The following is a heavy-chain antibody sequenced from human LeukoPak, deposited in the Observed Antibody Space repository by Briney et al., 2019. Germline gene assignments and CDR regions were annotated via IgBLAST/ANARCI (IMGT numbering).Heavy chain of an antibody. V-gene: IGHV3-7*01. D-gene: IGHD3-22*01. Sequence: GGSLRLSCAASGFTFNSNWMSWVRQAPGKGLEWVANIKQDGSEKYYVDSVKGRFTISRDNARNSVSLQMNSLRAEDTAVYYCARDKYYDRYFDSWGQGTLVPVSS. CDR2: IKQDGSEK. J-gene: IGHJ4*02. CDR3: ARDKYYDRYFDS. CDR1: GFTFNSNW.